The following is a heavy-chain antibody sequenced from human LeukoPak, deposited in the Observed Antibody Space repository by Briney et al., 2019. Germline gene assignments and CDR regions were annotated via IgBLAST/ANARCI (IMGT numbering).Heavy chain of an antibody. CDR2: MNPNSGNT. CDR1: GYTFTSYD. D-gene: IGHD6-13*01. Sequence: ASVKVSCKASGYTFTSYDINWVRQATGQGLEWMGWMNPNSGNTGYAQKFQGRVTITRNTSISTAYMELSSLRSEDTAVYYCARRIGPIAAAESEGFDYWGQGTLVTVSS. V-gene: IGHV1-8*03. CDR3: ARRIGPIAAAESEGFDY. J-gene: IGHJ4*02.